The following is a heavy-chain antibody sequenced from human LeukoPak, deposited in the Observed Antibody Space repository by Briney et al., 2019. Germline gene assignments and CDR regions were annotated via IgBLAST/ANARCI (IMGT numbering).Heavy chain of an antibody. V-gene: IGHV3-30*18. Sequence: GGSLRLSCAASGFTFSTYGMHWVRQAPGKGLEWVAVISYDGSNEYYADSVKGRFTISRDNSKNTLYLQMSSLRAEDTAVHYCAKEFNRGLPDYWGQGTLVTVPS. J-gene: IGHJ4*02. CDR3: AKEFNRGLPDY. CDR2: ISYDGSNE. D-gene: IGHD2-21*01. CDR1: GFTFSTYG.